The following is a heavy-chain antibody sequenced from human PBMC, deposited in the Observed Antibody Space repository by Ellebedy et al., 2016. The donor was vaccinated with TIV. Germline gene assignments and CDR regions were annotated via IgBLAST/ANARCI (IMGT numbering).Heavy chain of an antibody. J-gene: IGHJ4*02. CDR1: GYSFTAYF. CDR3: ARAYYYDSTAYYYDY. V-gene: IGHV1-2*05. D-gene: IGHD3-22*01. CDR2: INPNSGAT. Sequence: ASVKVSCKTSGYSFTAYFLHWVRQAPGQGLEWMGRINPNSGATNYAQKFQGRVTMTRDTSINTAYMELSRLRSDDTVVYYCARAYYYDSTAYYYDYWGPGALVTVSS.